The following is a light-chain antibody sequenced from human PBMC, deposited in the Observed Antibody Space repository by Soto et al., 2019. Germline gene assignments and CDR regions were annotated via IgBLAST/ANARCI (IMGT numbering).Light chain of an antibody. CDR2: DAS. V-gene: IGKV3-11*01. CDR3: QQRSNWPLT. CDR1: QSVSSY. Sequence: EIVLTQSPATLSLSPGERATLSCRASQSVSSYLALYQQKPGQAPRLLIYDASNRATGIPARFSGSGSGTDFTLTISSLDPEDFAVYYCQQRSNWPLTFGGGTKVDIK. J-gene: IGKJ4*01.